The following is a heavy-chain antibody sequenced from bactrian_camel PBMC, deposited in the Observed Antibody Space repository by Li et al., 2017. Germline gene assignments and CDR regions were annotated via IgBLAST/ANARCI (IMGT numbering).Heavy chain of an antibody. J-gene: IGHJ4*01. V-gene: IGHV3S63*01. Sequence: HVQLVESGGGSVQAGETLRLSCTASGFTFADSDMGWFRQAPGKEREGVASIDSNGSTRYADSVKGRFTISQDNGKNTLYLEMNSLKPEDTAMYYCAADAGLGPSWHWSLYEFKYWGQGTQVTVS. CDR3: AADAGLGPSWHWSLYEFKY. CDR2: IDSNGST. D-gene: IGHD8*01. CDR1: GFTFADSD.